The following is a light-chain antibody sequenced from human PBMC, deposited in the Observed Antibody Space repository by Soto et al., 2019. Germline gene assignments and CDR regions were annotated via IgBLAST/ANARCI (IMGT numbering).Light chain of an antibody. V-gene: IGLV2-14*01. Sequence: QSALTQPASVSGSPGQSITISCTGTSGDVGGYNYVSWYQQHPGKAPKLMISEVSNRPSGVSNRFSGSKSGNTASLTISGLQAEDEADYYCSSYTSSITYVFGTGTKVTVL. J-gene: IGLJ1*01. CDR2: EVS. CDR1: SGDVGGYNY. CDR3: SSYTSSITYV.